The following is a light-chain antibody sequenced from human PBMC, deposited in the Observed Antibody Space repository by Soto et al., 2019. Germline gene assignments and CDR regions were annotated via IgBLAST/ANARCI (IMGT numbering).Light chain of an antibody. CDR3: GSYITTNTLV. CDR1: SSDVGGYNY. V-gene: IGLV2-14*01. Sequence: QSVLTQPASVSGSPGQSITISCTGTSSDVGGYNYVSWYQQYPGKAPKLMIYDVSNRPSGVSNRFSGSKSGNTASLTISGPQVEDGADYYGGSYITTNTLVFGSGTKVTVL. CDR2: DVS. J-gene: IGLJ1*01.